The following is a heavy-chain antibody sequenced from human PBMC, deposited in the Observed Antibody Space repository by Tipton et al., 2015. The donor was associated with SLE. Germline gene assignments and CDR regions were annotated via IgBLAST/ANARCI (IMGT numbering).Heavy chain of an antibody. CDR3: AREVTGIQLGDY. V-gene: IGHV4-34*01. Sequence: TLSLTCAVYGGSFSGYYWSWIRQPQGKGLEWIGEINHSGSTNYNPSLKSRVTISVDTSKNQFSLKLSSVTAADTAVYYCAREVTGIQLGDYWGQGTLVTFSS. CDR1: GGSFSGYY. CDR2: INHSGST. J-gene: IGHJ4*02. D-gene: IGHD5-18*01.